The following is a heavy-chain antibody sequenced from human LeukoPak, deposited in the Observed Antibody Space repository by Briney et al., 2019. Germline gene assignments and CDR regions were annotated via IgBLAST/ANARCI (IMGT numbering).Heavy chain of an antibody. CDR2: INPNSGGT. Sequence: VASVKVSCKASGYTFTGYYMHWVRQAPGQGLEWMGWINPNSGGTNYAQKFQGRVTMTRDTSISTAYMELSRLRSDDTAVYYCANTVLAVGATYYYYYGMDVWGQGTTVTVSS. V-gene: IGHV1-2*02. CDR1: GYTFTGYY. CDR3: ANTVLAVGATYYYYYGMDV. D-gene: IGHD1-26*01. J-gene: IGHJ6*02.